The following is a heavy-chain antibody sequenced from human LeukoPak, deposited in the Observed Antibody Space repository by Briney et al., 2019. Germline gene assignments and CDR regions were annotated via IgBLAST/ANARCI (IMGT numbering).Heavy chain of an antibody. V-gene: IGHV3-66*01. J-gene: IGHJ6*02. CDR1: GFTVSSNY. CDR2: IYSGGST. D-gene: IGHD6-19*01. CDR3: AREQWRQYYYGMDA. Sequence: GGSLRLSCAASGFTVSSNYMSWVRQAPGKGLEWVSVIYSGGSTYYADSVKGRFTISRDNSKNTLYLQMNSLRAEDTAVYYCAREQWRQYYYGMDAWGQGTTVTVSS.